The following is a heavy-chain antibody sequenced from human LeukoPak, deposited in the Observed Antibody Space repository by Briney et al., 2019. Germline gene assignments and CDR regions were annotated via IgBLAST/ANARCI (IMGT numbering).Heavy chain of an antibody. CDR1: GGSISSYY. J-gene: IGHJ4*02. V-gene: IGHV4-59*01. D-gene: IGHD6-13*01. CDR3: ASIAAAGTPYFDY. CDR2: IYYSGST. Sequence: SETLSLTCTVSGGSISSYYWSWIRQPPGKGLEWIGCIYYSGSTNYNPSLKSRVTISVDTSKNQFSLKLSSVTAADTAVYYCASIAAAGTPYFDYWGQGTLVTVSS.